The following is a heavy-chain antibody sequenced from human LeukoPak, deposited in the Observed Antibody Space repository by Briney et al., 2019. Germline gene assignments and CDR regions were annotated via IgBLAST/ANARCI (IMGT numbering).Heavy chain of an antibody. CDR2: IIPIFGTA. D-gene: IGHD3-22*01. Sequence: AASVKVSCKASGGTFSSYAISWVRQAPGQGLEWMGGIIPIFGTANYAQKFQGRVTITADESTSTAYMELSSLRSEDTAVYYCASPRGYYDSSGYYGGFDYWGQGTLVTVSS. V-gene: IGHV1-69*13. CDR1: GGTFSSYA. CDR3: ASPRGYYDSSGYYGGFDY. J-gene: IGHJ4*02.